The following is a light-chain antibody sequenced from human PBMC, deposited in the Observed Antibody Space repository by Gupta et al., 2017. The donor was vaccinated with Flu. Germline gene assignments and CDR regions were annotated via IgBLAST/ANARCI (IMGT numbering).Light chain of an antibody. Sequence: QSALTQPPSASGSPGPKVTISCTGTSSDVGGYNSVSWYQQPPGKAPKLIIYEVTKRPSGVPVRFSASKSGNTASLTVSGRKKEEEADYYGSADGGRINLFFGGGTKLTVL. J-gene: IGLJ2*01. CDR3: SADGGRINLF. CDR1: SSDVGGYNS. V-gene: IGLV2-8*01. CDR2: EVT.